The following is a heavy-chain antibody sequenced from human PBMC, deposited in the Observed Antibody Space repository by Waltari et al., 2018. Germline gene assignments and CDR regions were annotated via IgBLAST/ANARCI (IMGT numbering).Heavy chain of an antibody. V-gene: IGHV1-46*01. CDR1: GSTFILYY. Sequence: VQLVQSGSEVKKPGASGKLSCKASGSTFILYYIHWVRQAPGQGLEWMGIINPTGGSTSYAQNFQGRVTMTRDTSTSTVYMDLSSLRSDDTAVYYCARGGRGWYDWFDPWGQGTLVTVSS. CDR3: ARGGRGWYDWFDP. D-gene: IGHD6-19*01. CDR2: INPTGGST. J-gene: IGHJ5*02.